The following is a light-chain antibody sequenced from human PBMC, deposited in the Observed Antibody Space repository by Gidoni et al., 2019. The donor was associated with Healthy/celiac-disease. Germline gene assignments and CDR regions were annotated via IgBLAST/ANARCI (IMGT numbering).Light chain of an antibody. V-gene: IGLV3-10*01. CDR2: EDS. J-gene: IGLJ2*01. CDR3: YSTDSSGNRQRV. Sequence: SYELTQPPSVSVSPGQTARITCSGDALPKKYAYWYQQKSGQAPVLVIYEDSKRPPGIPEIFSGSSSGTMATLTISGAQVEDEADYYCYSTDSSGNRQRVFGGGTKLTVL. CDR1: ALPKKY.